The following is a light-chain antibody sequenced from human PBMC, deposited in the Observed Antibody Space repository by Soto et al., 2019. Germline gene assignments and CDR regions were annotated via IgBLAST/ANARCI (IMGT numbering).Light chain of an antibody. V-gene: IGKV3-11*01. Sequence: EIVLTQSPAALSVSPGGRATLTCRASQDVTYDLAWYQQKPGQAPRLLVYGASTRATDAPPRFRGSGSGTGFTLTISSLEPEDFAVYYCQQRSNWPLTFGGGTKVDIK. CDR1: QDVTYD. CDR2: GAS. J-gene: IGKJ4*01. CDR3: QQRSNWPLT.